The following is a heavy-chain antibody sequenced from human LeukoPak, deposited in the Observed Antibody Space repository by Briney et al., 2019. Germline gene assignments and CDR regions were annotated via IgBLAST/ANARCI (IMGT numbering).Heavy chain of an antibody. J-gene: IGHJ3*02. CDR3: ARDRYCSGGSCYSDAFDI. D-gene: IGHD2-15*01. Sequence: PGGSLRLSCAASGFTFSDYYMSWIRQAPGKGLEWVSYISSSGSTIYYADSVKGRFTISRDNAKNSLYLQMNSLRAEDTAVYYCARDRYCSGGSCYSDAFDIWGQGTMVTVSS. CDR1: GFTFSDYY. CDR2: ISSSGSTI. V-gene: IGHV3-11*04.